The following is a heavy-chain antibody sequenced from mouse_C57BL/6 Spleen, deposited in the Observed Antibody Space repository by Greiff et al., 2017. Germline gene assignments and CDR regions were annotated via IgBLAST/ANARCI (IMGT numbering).Heavy chain of an antibody. D-gene: IGHD2-1*01. CDR1: GYTFTSYW. J-gene: IGHJ1*03. CDR2: IYPGSGST. Sequence: VQLQQPGAELVKPGASVKMSCKASGYTFTSYWITWVQQRPGQGLEWIGDIYPGSGSTNYNEKFKSKATLTVDTSSSTAYMQLSSLTSEDSAVYDCAGYYGNPYWYFDVWGTGTTVTVSS. V-gene: IGHV1-55*01. CDR3: AGYYGNPYWYFDV.